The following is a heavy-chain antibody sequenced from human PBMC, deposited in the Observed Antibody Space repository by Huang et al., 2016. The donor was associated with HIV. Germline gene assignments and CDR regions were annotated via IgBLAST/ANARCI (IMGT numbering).Heavy chain of an antibody. D-gene: IGHD3-10*01. V-gene: IGHV1-24*01. CDR1: GSFVTEVS. J-gene: IGHJ4*02. CDR3: AIGPRGIATTYFDY. CDR2: FNPENLKI. Sequence: CKVSGSFVTEVSMHWLRQTTGKGLEWMGGFNPENLKIVYAEKFKGRFTMTEDTDTAYLEMTSLKYDDTAIYYCAIGPRGIATTYFDYWGQGTLVTVSS.